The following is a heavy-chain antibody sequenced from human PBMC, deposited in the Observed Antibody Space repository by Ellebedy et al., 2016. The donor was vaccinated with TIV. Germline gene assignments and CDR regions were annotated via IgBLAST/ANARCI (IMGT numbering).Heavy chain of an antibody. Sequence: SETLSLTCTVSGRSINNANYYWTWIRQHPGKGLEWIGYIYYSGTTDYNPSLKSRLTISLDTSRNQLSLKLSSVTAADTAVYYCAREDHPGDNTRWSSYLESWGQGTLVTVSS. D-gene: IGHD3-10*01. V-gene: IGHV4-31*03. CDR3: AREDHPGDNTRWSSYLES. CDR1: GRSINNANYY. CDR2: IYYSGTT. J-gene: IGHJ4*02.